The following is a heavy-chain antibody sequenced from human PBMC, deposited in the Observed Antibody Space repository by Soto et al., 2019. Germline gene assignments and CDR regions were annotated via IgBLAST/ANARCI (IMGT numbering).Heavy chain of an antibody. CDR3: AKDGPDCSGGTCYVYYYYGMDV. Sequence: PGGSLRLSCAASGFTFSSYAMSWVRQAPGKGLEWVSAISGSGRSTYYADSVKGRFTVSRDNSKNTLYLQMNSLRAEDTAVYYCAKDGPDCSGGTCYVYYYYGMDVWGLGTTVTVSS. CDR2: ISGSGRST. CDR1: GFTFSSYA. J-gene: IGHJ6*02. D-gene: IGHD2-15*01. V-gene: IGHV3-23*01.